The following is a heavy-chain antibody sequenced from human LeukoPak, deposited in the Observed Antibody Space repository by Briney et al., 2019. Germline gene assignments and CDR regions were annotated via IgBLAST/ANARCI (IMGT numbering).Heavy chain of an antibody. CDR3: ARTESTYYYFDY. Sequence: SETLSLTCTVSGGSITSYYWSWIRQPPGKGLEWIGHIYYSGSTNYNPSLKSRVTISIDTSKNQFSLRLSSVTAADTAVYYCARTESTYYYFDYWGQGTLVTVSS. CDR2: IYYSGST. D-gene: IGHD2-21*01. J-gene: IGHJ4*02. V-gene: IGHV4-59*08. CDR1: GGSITSYY.